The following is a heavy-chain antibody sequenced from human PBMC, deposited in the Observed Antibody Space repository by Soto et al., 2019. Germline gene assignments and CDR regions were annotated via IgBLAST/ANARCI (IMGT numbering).Heavy chain of an antibody. CDR3: ARSKASTVPTTYLIDY. CDR1: GGSISSGGYY. D-gene: IGHD4-17*01. J-gene: IGHJ4*02. CDR2: IYYSGST. V-gene: IGHV4-31*03. Sequence: QVQLQESGPGLVKPSQTLSLTCTVSGGSISSGGYYWSWIRQHPGKGLEWIGYIYYSGSTYYNPSLKSRVTISVDTSKNQFSLKLSSVTAADTAVYYCARSKASTVPTTYLIDYWGQGTLVTVSS.